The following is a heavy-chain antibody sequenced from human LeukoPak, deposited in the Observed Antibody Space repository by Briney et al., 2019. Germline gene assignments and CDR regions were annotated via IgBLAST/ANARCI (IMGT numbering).Heavy chain of an antibody. CDR3: ARTYYYDSRGYYFPGAFDI. CDR1: GYSISSSNW. D-gene: IGHD3-22*01. J-gene: IGHJ3*02. V-gene: IGHV4-28*01. Sequence: PSDTLSLTCAVTGYSISSSNWWGWIRQPPGKGLEWIGYIYYSGSTYYNPSLKSRVTMSVDTSKNQFSLKLSSVTAVDTAVYYCARTYYYDSRGYYFPGAFDIWGQGTMVTVSS. CDR2: IYYSGST.